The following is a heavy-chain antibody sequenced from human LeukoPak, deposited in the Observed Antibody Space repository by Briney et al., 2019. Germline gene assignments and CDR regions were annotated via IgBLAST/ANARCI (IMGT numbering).Heavy chain of an antibody. CDR3: ARAAAAGPTKLYFDY. D-gene: IGHD6-13*01. CDR2: INPSGGST. Sequence: ASVKVSCKASGYTFTSYYMHWVRQAPGQGLEWMGIINPSGGSTSYAQKFQGRVTITTDESTSTAYMELSSLRSEDTAVYYCARAAAAGPTKLYFDYWGQGTLVTVSS. V-gene: IGHV1-46*01. J-gene: IGHJ4*02. CDR1: GYTFTSYY.